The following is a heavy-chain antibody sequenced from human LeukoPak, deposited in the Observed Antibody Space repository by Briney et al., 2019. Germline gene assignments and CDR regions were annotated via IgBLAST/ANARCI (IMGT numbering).Heavy chain of an antibody. CDR3: ASSIVVVPAAMDYYYMDV. J-gene: IGHJ6*03. CDR2: IYYSGST. CDR1: GGSISSGDYY. V-gene: IGHV4-30-4*08. Sequence: SQTLSLTCTVSGGSISSGDYYWSWIRQPPGKSVEWIGYIYYSGSTYYNPSLKSRVTISVDTSKNQFSLKLSSVTAADTAVYYCASSIVVVPAAMDYYYMDVWGKGTTVTVSS. D-gene: IGHD2-2*01.